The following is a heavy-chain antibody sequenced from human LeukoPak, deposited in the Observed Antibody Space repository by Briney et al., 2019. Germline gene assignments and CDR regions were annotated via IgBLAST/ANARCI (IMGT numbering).Heavy chain of an antibody. Sequence: PSETLSLTCTVSGGSISSYYWSWIRQPPGKGLEWIGYIYYSGSTNYNPSLKSRVTISVDTSKNQFSLKLSSVTAADTAVYYCARHLNYYDSSGYSYNYYYYGMDVWGQGTTVTVSS. CDR2: IYYSGST. D-gene: IGHD3-22*01. V-gene: IGHV4-59*08. CDR1: GGSISSYY. CDR3: ARHLNYYDSSGYSYNYYYYGMDV. J-gene: IGHJ6*02.